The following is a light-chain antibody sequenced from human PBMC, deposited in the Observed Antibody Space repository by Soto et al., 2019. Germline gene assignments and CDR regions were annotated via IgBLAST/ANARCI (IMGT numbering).Light chain of an antibody. Sequence: EIVMTQSPATLSVSPGERATLSCRASQSVNINLAWYQQKPGQAPRLLIFGASSRANGIPARFSGSGSGTEFTLTISNLQKDDFEVYYCQQYNKWPRTFGQGTKVDIK. V-gene: IGKV3-15*01. CDR1: QSVNIN. J-gene: IGKJ1*01. CDR2: GAS. CDR3: QQYNKWPRT.